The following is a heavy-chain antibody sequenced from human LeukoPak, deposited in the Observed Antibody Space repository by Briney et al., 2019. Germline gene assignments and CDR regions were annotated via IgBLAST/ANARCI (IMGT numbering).Heavy chain of an antibody. Sequence: GGSLRLSCAASGFTSSSYGLHWVRQAPGKGLEWVAVIWSDGSNKYYAGSVKGRFTISRDDSKNTLYLQMNSLRAEDSAVYYCARASGSFDYWGQGTLVTVSS. CDR2: IWSDGSNK. V-gene: IGHV3-33*01. D-gene: IGHD1-26*01. CDR3: ARASGSFDY. CDR1: GFTSSSYG. J-gene: IGHJ4*02.